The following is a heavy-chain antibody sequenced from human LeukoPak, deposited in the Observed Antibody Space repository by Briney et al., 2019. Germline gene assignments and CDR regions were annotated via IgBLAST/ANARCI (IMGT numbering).Heavy chain of an antibody. CDR3: ARALPKYYDFWSGWDY. CDR1: GGSFSGYY. Sequence: SETLSLTCAVYGGSFSGYYWSWIRQPPGKGLEWIGEINHSGSTNYNPSLKSRVTISVDTSKNQFSLKLSSVTAADTAVYYCARALPKYYDFWSGWDYWGQGTLVTVSS. D-gene: IGHD3-3*01. J-gene: IGHJ4*02. V-gene: IGHV4-34*01. CDR2: INHSGST.